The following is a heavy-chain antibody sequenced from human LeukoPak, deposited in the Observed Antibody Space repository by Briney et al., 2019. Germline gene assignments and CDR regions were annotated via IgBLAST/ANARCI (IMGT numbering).Heavy chain of an antibody. V-gene: IGHV3-21*01. CDR2: ITGSSSYI. CDR3: ANGFSSSPYFDY. CDR1: GFTFSTYY. Sequence: GGSLRLSCAASGFTFSTYYMNWVRQAPGKGLEWVSFITGSSSYIYYTDSVKGRFTISRDNAKNSLFLQMNSLRDEDPAVYYCANGFSSSPYFDYWGQGTLVTVSS. D-gene: IGHD6-6*01. J-gene: IGHJ4*02.